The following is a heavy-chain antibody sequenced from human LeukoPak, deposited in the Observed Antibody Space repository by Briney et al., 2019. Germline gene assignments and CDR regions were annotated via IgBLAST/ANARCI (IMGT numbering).Heavy chain of an antibody. Sequence: SETLSLTCAVYGGSFSGYYWSWIRQPPGKGLEWIGEINHSGSTNYNPSLKSRVTISVNTSKNQFSLKLSSVTAADTAVYYCARGLKALVVVAAIFDYWGQGTLVTVSS. D-gene: IGHD2-15*01. CDR3: ARGLKALVVVAAIFDY. CDR2: INHSGST. V-gene: IGHV4-34*01. J-gene: IGHJ4*02. CDR1: GGSFSGYY.